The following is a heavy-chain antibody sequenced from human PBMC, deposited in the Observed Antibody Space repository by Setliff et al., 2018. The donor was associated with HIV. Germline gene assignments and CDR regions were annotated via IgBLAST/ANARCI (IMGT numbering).Heavy chain of an antibody. D-gene: IGHD5-12*01. J-gene: IGHJ4*02. Sequence: PSETLSLTCAVSGYSISSGCYWGWIRQPPGKGLEWIGSMYHTGSTYYSPSLNSRFTISVDTSKNQFSLKLRSVTAADMAVYYCARQPLYNDYDWRSYYFDYWGQGSLVTVSS. CDR3: ARQPLYNDYDWRSYYFDY. CDR1: GYSISSGCY. CDR2: MYHTGST. V-gene: IGHV4-38-2*01.